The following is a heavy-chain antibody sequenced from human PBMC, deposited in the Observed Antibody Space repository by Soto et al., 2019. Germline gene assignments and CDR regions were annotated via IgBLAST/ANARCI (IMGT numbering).Heavy chain of an antibody. CDR1: GGSISSSNW. Sequence: SETLSLTCAVSGGSISSSNWWSWVRQPPGKGLEWIGEIYHSGSTKYNPSLKSRVTISVDESKNQFSLKLSSVNAADTAVYYCARGESAYYDFWSGPYYFDYWGQGTLVTVSS. J-gene: IGHJ4*02. V-gene: IGHV4-4*02. CDR3: ARGESAYYDFWSGPYYFDY. CDR2: IYHSGST. D-gene: IGHD3-3*01.